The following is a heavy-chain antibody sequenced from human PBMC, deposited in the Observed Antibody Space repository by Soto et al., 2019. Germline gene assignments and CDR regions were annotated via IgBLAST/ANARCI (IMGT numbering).Heavy chain of an antibody. D-gene: IGHD3-22*01. V-gene: IGHV3-48*03. J-gene: IGHJ4*02. Sequence: GGSLRLSCAASELTFSSYEMNWVRQAPGKGLEWVSYISSSGSTIYYADSVKGRFTISRDNAKNSLYLQMNSLRAEDTAVYYCATSRYYDSSGYFFWGQGTLVTVSS. CDR1: ELTFSSYE. CDR3: ATSRYYDSSGYFF. CDR2: ISSSGSTI.